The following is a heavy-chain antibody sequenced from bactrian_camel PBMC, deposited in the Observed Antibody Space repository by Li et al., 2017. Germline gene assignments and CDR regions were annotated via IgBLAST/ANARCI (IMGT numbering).Heavy chain of an antibody. CDR1: GFPFSANH. J-gene: IGHJ4*01. Sequence: DVQLVESGGDSVQPGGSLRLSCVASGFPFSANHMSWVRQPPGKKLEWVSHIDSDGGRTYYSDSVKGRFTISRDNAKETLYLQMDSLKPEDTAMYYCAAAVGGPCAEVIGTGPALDEYVYWGQGTQVTVS. V-gene: IGHV3S40*01. CDR2: IDSDGGRT. D-gene: IGHD5*01. CDR3: AAAVGGPCAEVIGTGPALDEYVY.